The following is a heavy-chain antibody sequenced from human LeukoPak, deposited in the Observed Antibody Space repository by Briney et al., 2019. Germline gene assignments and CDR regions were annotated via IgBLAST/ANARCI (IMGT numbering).Heavy chain of an antibody. CDR2: ISYDGSNK. Sequence: PGGSLRLSCAASGFTFSSYGMHWVRQAPGKGLEWVAVISYDGSNKYYADSVKGRFTISRDNSKNTLYLQMNSLRAEDTAVYYCARVGPAAIGAEYFQHWGQGTLVTVSS. J-gene: IGHJ1*01. CDR3: ARVGPAAIGAEYFQH. CDR1: GFTFSSYG. D-gene: IGHD2-2*01. V-gene: IGHV3-30*03.